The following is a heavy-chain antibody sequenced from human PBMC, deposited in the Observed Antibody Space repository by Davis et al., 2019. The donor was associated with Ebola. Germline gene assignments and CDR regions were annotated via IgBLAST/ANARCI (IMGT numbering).Heavy chain of an antibody. J-gene: IGHJ6*02. Sequence: AASVKVSCKASGGTFSSYAISWVRQAPGQGLEWMGGIIPIFGTANYAQKFQGRVTITADKSTSTAYMELSSLRSEDTAVYYCAMDDYSNSRYGMDVWGQGTTVTVSS. D-gene: IGHD4-11*01. CDR1: GGTFSSYA. CDR2: IIPIFGTA. CDR3: AMDDYSNSRYGMDV. V-gene: IGHV1-69*06.